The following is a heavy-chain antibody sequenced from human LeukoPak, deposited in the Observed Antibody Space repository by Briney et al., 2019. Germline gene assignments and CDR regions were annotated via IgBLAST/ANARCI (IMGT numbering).Heavy chain of an antibody. CDR2: INPNSGGT. J-gene: IGHJ4*02. CDR1: GYTFTGYY. CDR3: ARRAARGGYVGYDY. V-gene: IGHV1-2*02. D-gene: IGHD5-12*01. Sequence: GASVKVSCKASGYTFTGYYMHWVRQAPGQGLEWMGWINPNSGGTNYAQKFQGRVTMTRDTSISTAYMELSRLRSDDTAVYYCARRAARGGYVGYDYWGQGTLVTVSP.